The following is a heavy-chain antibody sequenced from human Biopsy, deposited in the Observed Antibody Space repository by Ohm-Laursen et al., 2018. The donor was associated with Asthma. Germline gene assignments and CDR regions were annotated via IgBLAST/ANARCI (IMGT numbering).Heavy chain of an antibody. J-gene: IGHJ4*02. CDR1: AFTFSTYW. CDR3: ARKARHGDYDFDY. Sequence: SLRLSCAASAFTFSTYWMTWVRQAPGKGLQWVATINQYGSEESYVDSVKGRFTISRDNSRNTLYLQMNSLRAEDTAVYYCARKARHGDYDFDYWGQGTLVTVSS. CDR2: INQYGSEE. V-gene: IGHV3-7*04. D-gene: IGHD4-17*01.